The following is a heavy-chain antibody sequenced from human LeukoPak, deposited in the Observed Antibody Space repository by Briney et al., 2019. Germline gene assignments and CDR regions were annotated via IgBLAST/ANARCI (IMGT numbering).Heavy chain of an antibody. CDR3: ARDLMTTVTASRYYYYYYYGMDV. V-gene: IGHV3-33*01. Sequence: GSLRLSCAASGFTFSSYGMHWVRQAPGKGLEWVAVIWYDGSNKYYADSVKGRFTISRDNSKNTLYLQMNSLRAEDTAVYYCARDLMTTVTASRYYYYYYYGMDVWGQGTTVTVSS. J-gene: IGHJ6*02. CDR1: GFTFSSYG. CDR2: IWYDGSNK. D-gene: IGHD4-17*01.